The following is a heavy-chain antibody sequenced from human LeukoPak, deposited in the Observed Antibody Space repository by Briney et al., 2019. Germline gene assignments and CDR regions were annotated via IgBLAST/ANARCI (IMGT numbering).Heavy chain of an antibody. D-gene: IGHD1-26*01. CDR1: GYTLTHYG. Sequence: ASLKVPFKASGYTLTHYGISWVRQAPGQGLEWMGWISAYNGNTNYAQKLQGRVTMTTDTSTTTAYMELRSLRSDDTAVYYCARPIQVGATFFDYWGEGTLVTVPS. V-gene: IGHV1-18*01. CDR3: ARPIQVGATFFDY. CDR2: ISAYNGNT. J-gene: IGHJ4*02.